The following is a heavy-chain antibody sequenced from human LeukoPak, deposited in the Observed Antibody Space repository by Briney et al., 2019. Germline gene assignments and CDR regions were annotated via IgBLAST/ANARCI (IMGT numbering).Heavy chain of an antibody. V-gene: IGHV1-2*02. CDR3: ARRYCSSTSCYYFDY. D-gene: IGHD2-2*01. J-gene: IGHJ4*02. Sequence: ASVKVSCKPSGSTFTDYYMHWGRQAPGQGLEWMGWINPNNASTNYTKNFQGRVTTTRDTSINTAYMELTRLRSVYTAVYYCARRYCSSTSCYYFDYWGQGTLVTVSS. CDR1: GSTFTDYY. CDR2: INPNNAST.